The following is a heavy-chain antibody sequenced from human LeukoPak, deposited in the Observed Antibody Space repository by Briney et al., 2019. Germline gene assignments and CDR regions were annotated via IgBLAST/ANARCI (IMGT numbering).Heavy chain of an antibody. V-gene: IGHV4-34*01. CDR2: INHSGST. D-gene: IGHD3-10*01. Sequence: SETLSLTCXVYGGSFSGYYWSWIRQPPGKGLEWIGEINHSGSTNYNPSLKSRVTISVDTSKNQFSLKLSSVTAADTAVYYCAGESGPFDYWGQGTLVTVSS. J-gene: IGHJ4*02. CDR3: AGESGPFDY. CDR1: GGSFSGYY.